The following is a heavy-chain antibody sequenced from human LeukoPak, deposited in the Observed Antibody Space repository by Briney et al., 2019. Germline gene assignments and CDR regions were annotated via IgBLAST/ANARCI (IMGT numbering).Heavy chain of an antibody. D-gene: IGHD6-19*01. CDR3: AKHRVAVSGVAQFDY. J-gene: IGHJ4*02. V-gene: IGHV3-23*01. CDR2: IRGSGDIT. CDR1: GFTFSNYA. Sequence: PGGSLRLSCAASGFTFSNYAMNWVRPAPGKGLESVSGIRGSGDITYYAESVKGRFTISRDNSKNTLYLQMNSLRAEDTAVFYCAKHRVAVSGVAQFDYWGQGTQVTVSS.